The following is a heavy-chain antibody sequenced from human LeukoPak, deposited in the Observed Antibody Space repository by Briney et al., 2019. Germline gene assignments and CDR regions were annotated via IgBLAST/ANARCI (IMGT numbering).Heavy chain of an antibody. J-gene: IGHJ4*02. V-gene: IGHV3-23*01. D-gene: IGHD6-19*01. CDR2: ISGSGGST. CDR3: AKLGGYSSGWYDY. CDR1: GFTFSSYW. Sequence: GGSLRLSCAASGFTFSSYWMSWVRQAPGKGLEWVSAISGSGGSTYYADSVKGRFTISRDNSKNTLYLQMNSLRAEDTAVYYCAKLGGYSSGWYDYWGQGTLVTVSS.